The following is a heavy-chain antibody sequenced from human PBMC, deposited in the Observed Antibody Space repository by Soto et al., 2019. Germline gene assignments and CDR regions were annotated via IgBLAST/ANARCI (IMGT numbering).Heavy chain of an antibody. CDR2: INPSGGST. V-gene: IGHV1-46*03. CDR3: ARSRERVCYYMDV. D-gene: IGHD1-26*01. CDR1: GYTFTSYY. J-gene: IGHJ6*03. Sequence: QVQLVQSGAEVKKPGASVKVSCKASGYTFTSYYMHWVRQAPGQGLEWMGIINPSGGSTSYAQKFQGRVTMTTDTFTGTVYMAVSSLRSEDTAVYYCARSRERVCYYMDVWGKGTTVTVSS.